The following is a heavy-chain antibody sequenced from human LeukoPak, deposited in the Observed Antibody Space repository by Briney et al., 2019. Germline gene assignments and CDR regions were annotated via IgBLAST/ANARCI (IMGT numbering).Heavy chain of an antibody. D-gene: IGHD3-3*01. CDR1: GFTFDDYA. V-gene: IGHV3-9*01. CDR2: ISWNSGSI. CDR3: AKAEVFGVVIDY. Sequence: GGSLRLSCAASGFTFDDYAMHWVRQAPGKGLEWVSGISWNSGSIGYADSVKGRFTISRDNSKNTLYLQMNSLRAEDTAVYYCAKAEVFGVVIDYWGQGTLVTVSS. J-gene: IGHJ4*02.